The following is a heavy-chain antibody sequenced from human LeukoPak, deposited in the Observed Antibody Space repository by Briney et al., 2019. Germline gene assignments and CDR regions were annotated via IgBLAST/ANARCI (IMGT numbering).Heavy chain of an antibody. J-gene: IGHJ3*02. D-gene: IGHD6-19*01. CDR3: ARVGVEPLAGIGAFDI. Sequence: PSETLSLTCAVYGESFSGYFWTWIRQPPGKGLGWIGYIYYSGSTNYNPSLKSRVTISVDTSKNQFSLKLSSVTAADTAVYYCARVGVEPLAGIGAFDIWGQGTMVTVSS. CDR2: IYYSGST. CDR1: GESFSGYF. V-gene: IGHV4-59*01.